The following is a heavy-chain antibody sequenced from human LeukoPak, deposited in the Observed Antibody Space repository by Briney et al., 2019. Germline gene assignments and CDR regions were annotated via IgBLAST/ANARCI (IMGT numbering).Heavy chain of an antibody. V-gene: IGHV3-7*01. CDR1: GFTFSGHW. Sequence: PGGSLTLSCAASGFTFSGHWMSWVRQAPGKGLEWVANINQGGSDKYYVDSVKGRFTISRDNANNLLYLQMNSLRGEDTAVYYCTRDRSRAEDDWGQGTVVTVSS. J-gene: IGHJ4*02. D-gene: IGHD1-14*01. CDR3: TRDRSRAEDD. CDR2: INQGGSDK.